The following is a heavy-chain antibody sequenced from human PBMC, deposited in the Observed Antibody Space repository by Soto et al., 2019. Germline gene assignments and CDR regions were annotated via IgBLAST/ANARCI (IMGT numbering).Heavy chain of an antibody. CDR2: ISSSGSTI. J-gene: IGHJ4*02. CDR3: ARDPATTVNRGDDY. CDR1: GFTFSSYE. V-gene: IGHV3-48*03. Sequence: TGGSLRLSCAASGFTFSSYEMNWVRQAPGKGLEWVSYISSSGSTIYYADSVKGRFTISRDNAKNSLYLQMNSLGAEDTAVYYCARDPATTVNRGDDYWGQGTLVTISS. D-gene: IGHD4-4*01.